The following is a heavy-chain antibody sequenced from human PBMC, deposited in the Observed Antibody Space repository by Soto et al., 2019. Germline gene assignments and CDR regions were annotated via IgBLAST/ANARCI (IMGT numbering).Heavy chain of an antibody. J-gene: IGHJ6*03. Sequence: QVQLVQSGAEVKKPGSSVKVSCKASGGTFSSYPISWVRQAPGQGLEWMGRIIPILGIANYAQKFQGRVTITADKSTSTAYMELSSLRSEDSAVYYCAREDIVVVPADYYYMDVWGTGSTVTVSS. D-gene: IGHD2-2*01. CDR2: IIPILGIA. CDR1: GGTFSSYP. V-gene: IGHV1-69*02. CDR3: AREDIVVVPADYYYMDV.